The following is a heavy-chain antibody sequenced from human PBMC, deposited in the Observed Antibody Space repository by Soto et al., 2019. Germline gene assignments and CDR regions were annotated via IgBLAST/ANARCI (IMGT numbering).Heavy chain of an antibody. CDR1: GGTFSSYT. Sequence: QVQLVQSGAAVKKPGSSVKVSCKASGGTFSSYTISWVRQAPGQGLEWMGRIIPILGIANYAQKFQGRVTITRDKSTSTSYMELSSMRSEDTAVYYCATSPPYTAMVTGFDYGGQGTLVTVSS. D-gene: IGHD5-18*01. V-gene: IGHV1-69*02. CDR3: ATSPPYTAMVTGFDY. J-gene: IGHJ4*02. CDR2: IIPILGIA.